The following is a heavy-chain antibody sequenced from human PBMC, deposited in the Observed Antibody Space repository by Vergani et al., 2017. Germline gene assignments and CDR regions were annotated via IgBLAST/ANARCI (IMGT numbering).Heavy chain of an antibody. CDR2: ISSSGSTI. D-gene: IGHD3-22*01. CDR1: GFTFSSYG. CDR3: AREVRPYDSSGFVY. J-gene: IGHJ4*02. V-gene: IGHV3-48*04. Sequence: EVQLVESGGGVVQPGRSLRLSCAASGFTFSSYGMHWVRQAPGKGLEWVSYISSSGSTIYYADSVKGRFTISRDNAKNSLYLQMNSLRAEDTAVYYCAREVRPYDSSGFVYWGQGTLVTVSS.